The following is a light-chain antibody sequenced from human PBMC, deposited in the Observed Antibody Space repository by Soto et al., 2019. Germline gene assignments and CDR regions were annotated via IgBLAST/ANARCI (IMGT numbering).Light chain of an antibody. V-gene: IGKV3-20*01. CDR1: QSVYSSY. CDR2: GAS. Sequence: EILLTQPPGTLSLSPGERATLSCRASQSVYSSYLAWYQQKPGQAPRLLIFGASSRATGIPDRFSGSGSGTDFTLTISRLEPEDFAMYYCQQYGSSLITFGQGTRLEI. CDR3: QQYGSSLIT. J-gene: IGKJ5*01.